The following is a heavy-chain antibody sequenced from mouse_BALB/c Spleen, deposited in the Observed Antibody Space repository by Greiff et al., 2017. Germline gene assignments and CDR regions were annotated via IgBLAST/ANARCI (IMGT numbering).Heavy chain of an antibody. CDR3: TSTTAVVATDAMDY. D-gene: IGHD1-1*01. CDR2: IYPGNSDT. J-gene: IGHJ4*01. Sequence: VQLQQSGTVLARPGASVKMSCKASGYTFTSYWMHWVNQRPGQGLEWIGAIYPGNSDTSYNQKFKGKAKLTAVTSTSTAYMELSSLTNEDSAVYYCTSTTAVVATDAMDYWGQGTSVTVSS. CDR1: GYTFTSYW. V-gene: IGHV1-5*01.